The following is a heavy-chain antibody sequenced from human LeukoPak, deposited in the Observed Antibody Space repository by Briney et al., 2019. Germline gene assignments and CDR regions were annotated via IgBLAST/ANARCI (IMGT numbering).Heavy chain of an antibody. V-gene: IGHV1-69*01. CDR1: GGTFSSYA. CDR2: IIPISGTP. CDR3: ARARLSGPTDLGP. Sequence: GASVKVSCKASGGTFSSYALSWVRQAPGQGLEWMGGIIPISGTPSYAQKFQGRVTLTADEFSGTAYMELTSLRSEDTGVYYCARARLSGPTDLGPWGQGTLVTVSS. J-gene: IGHJ5*02. D-gene: IGHD1-1*01.